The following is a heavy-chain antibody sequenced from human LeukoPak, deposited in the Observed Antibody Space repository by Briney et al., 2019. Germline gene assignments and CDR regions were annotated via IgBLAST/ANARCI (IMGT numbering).Heavy chain of an antibody. J-gene: IGHJ4*02. D-gene: IGHD5-12*01. CDR2: ISSSGSTI. CDR1: GFTFSTYS. V-gene: IGHV3-48*04. CDR3: ARDLFSGYDRFDY. Sequence: GGSLRLSCAASGFTFSTYSINWVRQAPGKGLEWVSYISSSGSTIYYADSVKGRFTISRDNAKNSLYLQMNSLRAEDTAVYYCARDLFSGYDRFDYWGQGTLVTVSS.